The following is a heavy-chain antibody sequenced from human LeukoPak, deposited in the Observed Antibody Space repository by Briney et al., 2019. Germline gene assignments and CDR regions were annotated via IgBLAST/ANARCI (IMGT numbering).Heavy chain of an antibody. J-gene: IGHJ3*02. CDR1: GGSISTTNYY. D-gene: IGHD5-18*01. CDR3: ARDKTAMVTLVAFDI. CDR2: VYYSGST. V-gene: IGHV4-39*07. Sequence: KTSETLSLTCTASGGSISTTNYYWGWIRQSPGKGLEWFGCVYYSGSTYYNPSLKSRVTISVDTSKNQFSLKLSSVTAADTAVYYCARDKTAMVTLVAFDIWGQGTMVTVSS.